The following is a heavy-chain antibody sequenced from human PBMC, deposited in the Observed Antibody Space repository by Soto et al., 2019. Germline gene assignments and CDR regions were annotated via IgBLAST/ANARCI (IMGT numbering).Heavy chain of an antibody. Sequence: SETLSLTCAVSGYSISSSNWWGWIRKPPGKGLEWIGYIYYSGSTYYNPSLKSRVTMSVDTSKNQFSLKLSSVTAVETAVYYCAPITPAAGYYYCMHVWGQATTVTAP. J-gene: IGHJ6*02. CDR3: APITPAAGYYYCMHV. CDR1: GYSISSSNW. D-gene: IGHD3-10*01. V-gene: IGHV4-28*01. CDR2: IYYSGST.